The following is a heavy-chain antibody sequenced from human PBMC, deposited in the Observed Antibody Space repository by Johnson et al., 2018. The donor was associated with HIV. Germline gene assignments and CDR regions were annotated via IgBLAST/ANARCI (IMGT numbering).Heavy chain of an antibody. CDR1: GFTFDDYA. V-gene: IGHV3-9*01. D-gene: IGHD2-2*01. CDR2: ISWNSGSI. Sequence: VQLVESGGGLVQPGGSLRLSCAASGFTFDDYAMHWVRQAPGKGLEWVSGISWNSGSIGYADSVKGRFTISRDNAKNTLYLQMNTLRTEDTAVYYCARLVSVEVPAGAFDIWGRGTVVTVSS. CDR3: ARLVSVEVPAGAFDI. J-gene: IGHJ3*02.